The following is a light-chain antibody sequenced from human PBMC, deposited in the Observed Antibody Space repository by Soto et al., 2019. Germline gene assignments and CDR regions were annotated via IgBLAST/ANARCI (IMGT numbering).Light chain of an antibody. J-gene: IGKJ5*01. V-gene: IGKV3-11*01. CDR2: DAS. Sequence: EIFLSQSPATLSLSPGKRATFSCRASKSVSSYLAWYQQKPRQAPRLLIYDASNRATGIPARFSGSGSGTDFTLTISSPEPKDFAVYYCQRRSNWPFTCGQGTRLEIK. CDR1: KSVSSY. CDR3: QRRSNWPFT.